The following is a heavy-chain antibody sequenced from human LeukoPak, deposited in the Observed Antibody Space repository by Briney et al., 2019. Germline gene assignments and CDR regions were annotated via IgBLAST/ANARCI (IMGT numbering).Heavy chain of an antibody. CDR1: GGSISSSSYY. Sequence: SETLSLTCTVSGGSISSSSYYWGWIRQPPGKGLEWIGSIYYSGSTYCNPSLKSRVTISVDTSKNQFSLKLSSVTAADTAVYYCARETGIAAAGTFWFDPWGQGTLVTVSS. CDR3: ARETGIAAAGTFWFDP. CDR2: IYYSGST. J-gene: IGHJ5*02. V-gene: IGHV4-39*02. D-gene: IGHD6-13*01.